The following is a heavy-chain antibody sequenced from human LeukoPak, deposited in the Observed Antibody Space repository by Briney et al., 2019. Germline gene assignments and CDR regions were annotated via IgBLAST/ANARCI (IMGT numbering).Heavy chain of an antibody. CDR1: GDSVSSNNAA. CDR3: ARGWDLNV. D-gene: IGHD1-26*01. V-gene: IGHV6-1*01. CDR2: TYYRSKWYI. J-gene: IGHJ6*02. Sequence: SQTLSLTCAISGDSVSSNNAAWNWIRQSPSRGLEWLGRTYYRSKWYIDYAVSVNSRMTISSDTSKNQFSLQLNSVTPEDPAVYYCARGWDLNVWGQGTTVIVSS.